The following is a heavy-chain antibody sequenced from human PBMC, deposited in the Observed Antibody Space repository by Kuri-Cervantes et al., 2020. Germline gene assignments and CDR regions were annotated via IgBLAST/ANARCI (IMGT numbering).Heavy chain of an antibody. Sequence: LSLTCAASGFTFSDFWMSWVRQAPGKGLEWVAKIKQDGSENYYVDSVKGRFTISRDNAKNSLFLQMNSLRVEDTAIYYCKVGHYSDFWGQGALVTVSS. D-gene: IGHD2-21*01. CDR2: IKQDGSEN. V-gene: IGHV3-7*01. CDR3: KVGHYSDF. J-gene: IGHJ4*02. CDR1: GFTFSDFW.